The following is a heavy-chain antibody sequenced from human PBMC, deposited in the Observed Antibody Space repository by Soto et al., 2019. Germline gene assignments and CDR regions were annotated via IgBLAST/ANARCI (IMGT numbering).Heavy chain of an antibody. CDR2: ISAYNGNT. V-gene: IGHV1-18*04. Sequence: ASVKVSCKASGYTFTSYGISWVRQAPGQGLEWMGWISAYNGNTNYAQKLQGRVTMTTDTSTSTAYMELRSLRSDDTAVYYCARDVGATKPYYYYGMDVWGQGTTVTV. CDR1: GYTFTSYG. CDR3: ARDVGATKPYYYYGMDV. J-gene: IGHJ6*02. D-gene: IGHD1-26*01.